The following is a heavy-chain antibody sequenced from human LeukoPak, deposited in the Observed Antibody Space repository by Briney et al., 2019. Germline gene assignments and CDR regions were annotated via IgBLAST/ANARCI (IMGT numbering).Heavy chain of an antibody. CDR1: GFTFSSYA. Sequence: GASLRLSCAASGFTFSSYAMSWVRQAPGQGLEWVSAISGSGGSTYYADSVKGRFTISRDNSKNTLYLQMNSLRAEDTAVYCCAKEWSVATAQIDYWGQGTLVTVSS. V-gene: IGHV3-23*01. CDR3: AKEWSVATAQIDY. CDR2: ISGSGGST. D-gene: IGHD5-12*01. J-gene: IGHJ4*02.